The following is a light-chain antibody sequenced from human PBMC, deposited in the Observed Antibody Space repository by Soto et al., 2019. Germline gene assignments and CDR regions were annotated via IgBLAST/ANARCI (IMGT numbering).Light chain of an antibody. V-gene: IGLV1-40*01. Sequence: HSVLTQPPSVSGVPGQRVIISCTRGSSNIGADYEVHWYQQLPGTAPKLLIYGNTNRPSGVPDRFSGSKSGSSASLAITGFKAEDEAEYYCQSYDTPLKGFVLGTGTKVTVL. J-gene: IGLJ1*01. CDR2: GNT. CDR3: QSYDTPLKGFV. CDR1: SSNIGADYE.